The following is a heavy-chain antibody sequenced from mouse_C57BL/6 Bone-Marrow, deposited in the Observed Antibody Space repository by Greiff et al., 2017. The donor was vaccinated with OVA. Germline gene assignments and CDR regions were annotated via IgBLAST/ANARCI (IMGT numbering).Heavy chain of an antibody. D-gene: IGHD1-1*01. CDR3: AREDYYGSSYVDFAY. CDR2: IDPSDSYT. V-gene: IGHV1-50*01. CDR1: GYTFTSYW. J-gene: IGHJ3*01. Sequence: QVQLQQPGAELVKPGASVKLSCKASGYTFTSYWMQLVKQRPGQGLEWIGEIDPSDSYTNYNQKVKGKATLTVDTSSSTAYMQLSSLTSEDSAVYYCAREDYYGSSYVDFAYWGQGTLVTVSA.